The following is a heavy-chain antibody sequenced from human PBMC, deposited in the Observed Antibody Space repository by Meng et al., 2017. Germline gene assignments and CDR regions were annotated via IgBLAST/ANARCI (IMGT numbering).Heavy chain of an antibody. J-gene: IGHJ4*02. CDR1: GFTFTNYW. CDR3: LDEAPRSDY. D-gene: IGHD1-1*01. V-gene: IGHV3-74*01. Sequence: DVQLGASGGGLVHPRGSLRLSCEGSGFTFTNYWMHWVRQVPGKGLVWVSRISGDGSITNYADSVKGRFTISRDNAKNTLYLQMNSLRPEDTAVYYCLDEAPRSDYWGQGSLVTVSS. CDR2: ISGDGSIT.